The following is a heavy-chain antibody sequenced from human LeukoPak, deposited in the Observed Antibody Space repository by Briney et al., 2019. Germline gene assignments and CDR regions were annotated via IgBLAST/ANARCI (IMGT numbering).Heavy chain of an antibody. CDR2: ISGSGGST. CDR1: GFTFSSYA. J-gene: IGHJ4*02. D-gene: IGHD5-12*01. V-gene: IGHV3-23*01. Sequence: SCKASGFTFSSYAMSWVRQAPGKGLEWVSAISGSGGSTYYADSVKGRFTISRDNSKNTLYLQMNSLRAEDTAVYYCAKGYSGYDYYFDYWGQGTLVTVSS. CDR3: AKGYSGYDYYFDY.